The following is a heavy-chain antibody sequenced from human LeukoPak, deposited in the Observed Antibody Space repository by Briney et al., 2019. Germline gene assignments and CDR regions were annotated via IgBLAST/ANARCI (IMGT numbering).Heavy chain of an antibody. CDR2: IYTSGST. CDR1: GGSLSSYY. V-gene: IGHV4-4*07. J-gene: IGHJ3*02. D-gene: IGHD3-3*01. CDR3: ARVGADYDFWSGSNAFDI. Sequence: SETLSLTCTVSGGSLSSYYWSWIRQPAGKGLEWIGRIYTSGSTNYNPSLKSRVTMSVDTSKNQFSLKLSSVTAADTAVYYCARVGADYDFWSGSNAFDIWGQGTMVTVSS.